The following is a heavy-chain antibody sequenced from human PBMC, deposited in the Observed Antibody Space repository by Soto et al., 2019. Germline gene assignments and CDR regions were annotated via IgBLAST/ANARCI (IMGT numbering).Heavy chain of an antibody. Sequence: GASVKVSCKASGGTFSSYAISWVRQAPGQGLEWMGGIIPIFCTANYAQKFQGRVTITADESTSTAYMELSSLRSEDTAVYYCARVIADRRDAFDIWGQGTMVTVSS. CDR3: ARVIADRRDAFDI. CDR2: IIPIFCTA. V-gene: IGHV1-69*13. J-gene: IGHJ3*02. D-gene: IGHD6-6*01. CDR1: GGTFSSYA.